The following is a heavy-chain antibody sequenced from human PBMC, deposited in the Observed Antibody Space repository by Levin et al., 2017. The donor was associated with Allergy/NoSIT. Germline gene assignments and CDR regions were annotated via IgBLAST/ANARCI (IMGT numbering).Heavy chain of an antibody. CDR1: GGSISSGGYS. Sequence: SQTLSLTCAVPGGSISSGGYSWSWIRQPPGKGLEWIGNIYLSGSTYYNPSLKSRVTISVDRSKNQFSLNLSSVTAADTAVYYCARVAGYSYGYYFDYWGQGTLVTVSS. D-gene: IGHD5-18*01. V-gene: IGHV4-30-2*01. CDR3: ARVAGYSYGYYFDY. CDR2: IYLSGST. J-gene: IGHJ4*02.